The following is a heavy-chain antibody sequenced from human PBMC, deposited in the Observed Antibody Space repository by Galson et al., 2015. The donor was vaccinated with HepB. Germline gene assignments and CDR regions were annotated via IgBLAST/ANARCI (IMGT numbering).Heavy chain of an antibody. Sequence: SVKVSCKASGYTFTSYAMHWVRQAPGQRLEWMGWINAGNGNTKYSQKFQGRVTITRDTSASTAYMELSSLRSEDTAVYYCARLMGRSSSWYYFDYWGQGTLVTVSS. CDR3: ARLMGRSSSWYYFDY. CDR1: GYTFTSYA. V-gene: IGHV1-3*01. CDR2: INAGNGNT. J-gene: IGHJ4*02. D-gene: IGHD6-13*01.